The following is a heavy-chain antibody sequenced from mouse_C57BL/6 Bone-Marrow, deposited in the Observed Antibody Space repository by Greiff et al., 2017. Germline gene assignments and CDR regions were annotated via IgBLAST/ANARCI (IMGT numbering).Heavy chain of an antibody. Sequence: DVKLVASGGGLVKPGGSLKLSCAASGFTFSSYAMSWVRQTPEKRLEWVATISDGGSYTYYPDNVKGRFTISRDNAKNNLYLQMSHLKSEDTAMYYCARDPIYYYGSSYGGFAYWGQGTLVTVSA. CDR3: ARDPIYYYGSSYGGFAY. D-gene: IGHD1-1*01. CDR2: ISDGGSYT. J-gene: IGHJ3*01. CDR1: GFTFSSYA. V-gene: IGHV5-4*01.